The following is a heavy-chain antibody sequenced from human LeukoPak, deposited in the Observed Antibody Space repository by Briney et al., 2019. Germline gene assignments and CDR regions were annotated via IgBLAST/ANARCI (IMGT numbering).Heavy chain of an antibody. CDR2: IYYSGST. V-gene: IGHV4-61*01. CDR1: GVSVSSGSYY. CDR3: AREHRCSGGSCYHLYYYYGMDV. D-gene: IGHD2-15*01. J-gene: IGHJ6*02. Sequence: NTSETLSLTCTVSGVSVSSGSYYWSWIRQPPGKGLEWIGYIYYSGSTNYNPSLKSRVTISVDTSKNQFSLKLSSVTAADTAVYYCAREHRCSGGSCYHLYYYYGMDVWGQGTTVTVSS.